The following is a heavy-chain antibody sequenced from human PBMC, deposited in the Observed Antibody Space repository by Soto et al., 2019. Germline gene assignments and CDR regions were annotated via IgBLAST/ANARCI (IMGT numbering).Heavy chain of an antibody. CDR2: ISGSGYST. V-gene: IGHV3-23*01. D-gene: IGHD6-6*01. J-gene: IGHJ5*02. Sequence: EVQLLGSGGGLVQPGGSLRLSCAASGFTFSTYAMSWVRQGPGKGLEWVSTISGSGYSTYYADSVNGRFTISRDNSKDTLYLQMHSLRADDTAVFYCVKEKDGSSWGQGTLVTVSS. CDR3: VKEKDGSS. CDR1: GFTFSTYA.